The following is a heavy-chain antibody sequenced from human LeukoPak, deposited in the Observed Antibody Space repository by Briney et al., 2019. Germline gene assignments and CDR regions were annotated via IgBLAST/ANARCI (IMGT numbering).Heavy chain of an antibody. V-gene: IGHV1-2*02. Sequence: ASVKVSCKASGYTFTGYYMHWVRQAPGQGLECMGYINPDNGDTNYAQKFQGRVTMTRDTSISTAYMELSRLRSDDTAVYYCARVTAVIDAFDIWGQGTMVTVSS. D-gene: IGHD4-23*01. J-gene: IGHJ3*02. CDR3: ARVTAVIDAFDI. CDR1: GYTFTGYY. CDR2: INPDNGDT.